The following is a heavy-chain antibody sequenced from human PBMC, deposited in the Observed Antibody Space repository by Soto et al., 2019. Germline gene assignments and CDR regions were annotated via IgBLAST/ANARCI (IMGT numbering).Heavy chain of an antibody. Sequence: GASVKVSCKASGYTFTSYGISWVRQAPGQGLEWMGWISAYNGNTNYAQKLQGRVTMTTDTSTSTAYMELRSLRSDDTAVYYCARDVKRDIVVVVSATPSGNDAFDIWGQGTMVTVSS. CDR3: ARDVKRDIVVVVSATPSGNDAFDI. J-gene: IGHJ3*02. CDR2: ISAYNGNT. D-gene: IGHD2-15*01. V-gene: IGHV1-18*01. CDR1: GYTFTSYG.